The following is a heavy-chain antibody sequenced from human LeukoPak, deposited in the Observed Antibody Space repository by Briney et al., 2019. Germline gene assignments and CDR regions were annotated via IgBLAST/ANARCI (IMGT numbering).Heavy chain of an antibody. CDR2: ISSGSSYI. CDR3: ARDGCSGGSCYPYYYYGMDV. D-gene: IGHD2-15*01. Sequence: PGGSLRLSCAASGFTFSDHYMDWVRQAPGKGLEWVSSISSGSSYIYYADSVKGRFTISRDNAKNSLYLQMNSLRAEDTAVYYCARDGCSGGSCYPYYYYGMDVWGQGTTVTVSS. J-gene: IGHJ6*02. CDR1: GFTFSDHY. V-gene: IGHV3-21*06.